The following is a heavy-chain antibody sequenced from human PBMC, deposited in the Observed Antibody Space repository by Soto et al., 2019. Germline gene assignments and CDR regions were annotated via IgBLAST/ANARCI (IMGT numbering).Heavy chain of an antibody. CDR2: IYYSGST. V-gene: IGHV4-39*01. D-gene: IGHD6-19*01. CDR3: ARQYSSGWYNWLDP. CDR1: GGSISSSSYY. Sequence: PSETLSLTCTVSGGSISSSSYYWGWIRQPPGKGLEWIGSIYYSGSTYYNPSLKSRVTISVDTSKNQFSLKLSSVTAADTAVYYCARQYSSGWYNWLDPWGQGTLVTVSS. J-gene: IGHJ5*02.